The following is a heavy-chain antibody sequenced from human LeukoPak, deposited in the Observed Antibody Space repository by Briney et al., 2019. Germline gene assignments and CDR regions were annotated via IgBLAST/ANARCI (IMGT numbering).Heavy chain of an antibody. J-gene: IGHJ4*02. Sequence: ASVKVSCKASGYTFTGYYMHWVRQAPGQGLEWMGWINPNSGGTNYAQKFQGRVTMTRDTSISTAYMELSRLRSDDTAVCYCARDSYYDSSGHDYWGQGTLVTVSS. CDR3: ARDSYYDSSGHDY. CDR1: GYTFTGYY. CDR2: INPNSGGT. D-gene: IGHD3-22*01. V-gene: IGHV1-2*02.